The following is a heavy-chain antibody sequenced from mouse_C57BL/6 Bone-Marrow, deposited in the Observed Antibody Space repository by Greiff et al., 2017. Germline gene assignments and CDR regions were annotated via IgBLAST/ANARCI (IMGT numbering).Heavy chain of an antibody. D-gene: IGHD1-1*01. CDR3: TRITTVPPAWFAY. CDR1: GYTFTDYE. CDR2: IDPETGGT. V-gene: IGHV1-15*01. J-gene: IGHJ3*01. Sequence: QVQLKESGAELVRPGASVTLSCKASGYTFTDYEMHWVKQTPVHGLEWIGAIDPETGGTAYNQKFKGKAILTADKSSSTAYMELRSLTSEDSAVYYCTRITTVPPAWFAYWGQGTLVTASA.